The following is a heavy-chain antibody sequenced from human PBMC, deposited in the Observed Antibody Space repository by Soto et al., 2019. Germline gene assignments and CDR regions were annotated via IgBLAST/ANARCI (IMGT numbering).Heavy chain of an antibody. CDR2: IIPIFGTA. V-gene: IGHV1-69*12. Sequence: QVQLVQSGAEVKKPGSSLKVSCKASGGTFSSYAISWVRQAPGQGLEWMGGIIPIFGTANYAQKFQGRVTITADESTSTAHMELSSLRSEDTAVYYCARHVPAAGYYYGMDVWGQGTTVTVSS. J-gene: IGHJ6*02. D-gene: IGHD2-2*01. CDR3: ARHVPAAGYYYGMDV. CDR1: GGTFSSYA.